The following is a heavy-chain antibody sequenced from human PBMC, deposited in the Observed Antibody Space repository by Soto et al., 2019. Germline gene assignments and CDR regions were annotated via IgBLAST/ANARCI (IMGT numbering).Heavy chain of an antibody. Sequence: SETLSLTCAVYGGSFSGYYWSWIRQPPGKGLEWIGEINHSGSTNYNPSLKSRVTISVDTSKSQFSLKLSSVTAADTAVYYCARGPYDYVWGSYRSYYYYYYGMDVWGQGTTVTVSS. CDR2: INHSGST. CDR1: GGSFSGYY. V-gene: IGHV4-34*01. D-gene: IGHD3-16*02. J-gene: IGHJ6*02. CDR3: ARGPYDYVWGSYRSYYYYYYGMDV.